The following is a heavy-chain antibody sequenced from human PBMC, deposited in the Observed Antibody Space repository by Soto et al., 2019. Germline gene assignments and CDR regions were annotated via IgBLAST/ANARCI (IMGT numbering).Heavy chain of an antibody. J-gene: IGHJ4*02. V-gene: IGHV3-30*18. CDR1: GFTFSDYG. D-gene: IGHD2-2*02. CDR2: ISYDGSNK. Sequence: PWGSLGLSCAASGFTFSDYGMHWVRQAPGKGLERVAVISYDGSNKYYADSVKGRFTISRDNSKNTLYLQMNSLRGEDTAVYYCAKGYCSRTSCDIDYWGQGNMVTVSS. CDR3: AKGYCSRTSCDIDY.